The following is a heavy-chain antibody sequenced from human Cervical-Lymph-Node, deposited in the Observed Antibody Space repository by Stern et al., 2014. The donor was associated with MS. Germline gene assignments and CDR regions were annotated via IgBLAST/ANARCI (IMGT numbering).Heavy chain of an antibody. CDR2: IGSSSRTI. D-gene: IGHD2-15*01. Sequence: EVQLVESGGGLVQPGGSLRLSCAASGFIFSSYAMNWVRPAPGKVLEWISYIGSSSRTISYEDSVKGRFTISRDNAKNALYLQMNSLRDEDTAVYYCARDYCSGGSCYGYFQHWGQGTLVTVSS. V-gene: IGHV3-48*02. CDR3: ARDYCSGGSCYGYFQH. J-gene: IGHJ1*01. CDR1: GFIFSSYA.